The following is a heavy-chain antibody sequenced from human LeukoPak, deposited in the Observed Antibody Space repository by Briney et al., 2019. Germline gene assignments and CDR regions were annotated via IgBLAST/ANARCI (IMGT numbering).Heavy chain of an antibody. CDR2: INHSGST. Sequence: SETLSLTCTVSGGSMSGRSDYWVWIRQPPEKGLEWIGEINHSGSTTYNPSLKSRVTISVDTSKNQLSLKLSSLTAADTAVYYCASVYDSSGYYPFWGQGILVTVSS. D-gene: IGHD3-22*01. CDR3: ASVYDSSGYYPF. CDR1: GGSMSGRSDY. V-gene: IGHV4-39*07. J-gene: IGHJ4*02.